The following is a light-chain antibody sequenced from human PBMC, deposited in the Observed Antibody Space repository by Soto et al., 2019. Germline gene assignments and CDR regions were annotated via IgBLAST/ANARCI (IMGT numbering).Light chain of an antibody. CDR1: SSDVGGYNY. CDR2: DVA. V-gene: IGLV2-14*03. CDR3: SSYTSSTTFV. J-gene: IGLJ1*01. Sequence: QSALTQPASVSGSPGQSITISCTGTSSDVGGYNYVSWYQQHPGKAPKLVISDVANRPSGVSNRFSGSKSGNTASLTISGLQAEDEAEYYCSSYTSSTTFVFGTGTKLTVL.